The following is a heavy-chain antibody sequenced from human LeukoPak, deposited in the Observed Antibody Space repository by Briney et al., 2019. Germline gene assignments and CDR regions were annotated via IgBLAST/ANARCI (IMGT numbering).Heavy chain of an antibody. CDR2: VSYDGSNK. D-gene: IGHD3-10*01. J-gene: IGHJ4*02. CDR1: GFRFSSYG. CDR3: AREMGSVYLDY. Sequence: GGSLRLSCTASGFRFSSYGIHWVRQTPGKGLEWVALVSYDGSNKDYADSVKGGFTISRDNSKNTVYLQINSLRAEDTAVYYCAREMGSVYLDYWGQGTLVTVSS. V-gene: IGHV3-33*01.